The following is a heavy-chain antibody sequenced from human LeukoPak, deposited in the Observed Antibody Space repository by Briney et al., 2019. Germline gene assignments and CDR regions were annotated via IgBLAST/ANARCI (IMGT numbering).Heavy chain of an antibody. Sequence: GGSLRLSCAASEFTFSSYDMHWVRQATGKGLEWVSTIDTAGNTWYPDSVKGRFTISRENAKNSLNLQMNSLRVGDTAVYYCARAKMPGIQTAGRVNYFDSWGQGTLVTVSS. CDR1: EFTFSSYD. V-gene: IGHV3-13*01. J-gene: IGHJ4*02. D-gene: IGHD6-13*01. CDR2: IDTAGNT. CDR3: ARAKMPGIQTAGRVNYFDS.